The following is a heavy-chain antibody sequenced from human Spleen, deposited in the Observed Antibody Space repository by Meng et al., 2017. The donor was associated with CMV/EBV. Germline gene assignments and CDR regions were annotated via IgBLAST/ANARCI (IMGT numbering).Heavy chain of an antibody. CDR2: IYYSGST. CDR1: GGSINSNSYY. J-gene: IGHJ6*02. Sequence: SETLSLTCTVSGGSINSNSYYWGWIRQPPGKGLEWIGSIYYSGSTYYNPSLKSRVTISVDTSKNQFSLKLSSVTAADTAVYYCARVFGVVATHYYYYGMDVWGQGTTVTVSS. V-gene: IGHV4-39*07. CDR3: ARVFGVVATHYYYYGMDV. D-gene: IGHD3-3*01.